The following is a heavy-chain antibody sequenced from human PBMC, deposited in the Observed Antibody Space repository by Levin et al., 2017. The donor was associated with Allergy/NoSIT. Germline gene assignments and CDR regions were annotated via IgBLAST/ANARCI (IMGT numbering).Heavy chain of an antibody. Sequence: PGGSLRLSCAASGFTFSDYPMSWVRQAPGKGLEWVSAISGGGHSTYYADSVKGRFTISRDNSKNTLYLQVSSLRAEDTAVYYCAKEDLYCSGGSCYSVGFDIWGQGTMVTVSS. CDR2: ISGGGHST. CDR3: AKEDLYCSGGSCYSVGFDI. D-gene: IGHD2-15*01. J-gene: IGHJ3*02. V-gene: IGHV3-23*01. CDR1: GFTFSDYP.